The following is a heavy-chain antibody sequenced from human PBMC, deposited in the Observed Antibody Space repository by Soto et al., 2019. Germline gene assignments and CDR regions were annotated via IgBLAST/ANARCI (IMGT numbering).Heavy chain of an antibody. CDR1: GGSITSSY. CDR2: IYDTGISGYTPST. V-gene: IGHV4-59*01. Sequence: SETLSLTCTVSGGSITSSYWSWIRRPPGKGLEWIAYIYDTGISGYTPSTSHNPSLKSRVTMSVDTSKSQFSLKLTSVTAADTAVYYCARGEDAFFYYGLDVWGQGITVTVSS. J-gene: IGHJ6*02. CDR3: ARGEDAFFYYGLDV.